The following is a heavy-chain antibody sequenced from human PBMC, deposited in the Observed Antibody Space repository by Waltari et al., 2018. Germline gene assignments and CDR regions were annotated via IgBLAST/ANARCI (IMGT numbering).Heavy chain of an antibody. Sequence: QVQLQQWGAGLLKPSETLSLTCAVYGGSFSGYYWRWIRQPPGKGLEWIGEINHSGSTNYNPSLKSRVTISVDTSKNQFSLKLSSVTAADTAVYYCARGPRGGYSSSWNDYWGQGTLVTVSS. D-gene: IGHD6-13*01. CDR1: GGSFSGYY. CDR3: ARGPRGGYSSSWNDY. CDR2: INHSGST. V-gene: IGHV4-34*01. J-gene: IGHJ4*02.